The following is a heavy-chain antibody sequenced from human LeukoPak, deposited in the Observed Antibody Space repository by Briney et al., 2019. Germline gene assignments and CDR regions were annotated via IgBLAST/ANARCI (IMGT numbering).Heavy chain of an antibody. J-gene: IGHJ4*02. CDR1: DYTFARYS. D-gene: IGHD1-26*01. V-gene: IGHV1-18*01. CDR3: ARSGRGTYYYFDY. CDR2: ISGSTGNT. Sequence: ASVRVSCKASDYTFARYSMSWVRRAPGQGLEWMGWISGSTGNTSYAQKIQGRVTMTTDTSTSTAYMELRSLSFDDTAIYYCARSGRGTYYYFDYWGQGTLVTVSS.